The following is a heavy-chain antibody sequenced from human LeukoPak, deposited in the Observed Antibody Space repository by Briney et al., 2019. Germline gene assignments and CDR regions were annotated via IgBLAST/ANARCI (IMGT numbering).Heavy chain of an antibody. CDR3: ARVFSYPLRAPFDP. CDR2: INHSGST. CDR1: GGSFSGYY. V-gene: IGHV4-34*01. Sequence: PSETLSLTCAVYGGSFSGYYWSWIRQPPGKGLEWIGEINHSGSTNYNPSLKSRVTISGDTSKNQFSLKLNSVTAADTAVYYCARVFSYPLRAPFDPWGQGTLVTVSS. D-gene: IGHD3-3*01. J-gene: IGHJ5*02.